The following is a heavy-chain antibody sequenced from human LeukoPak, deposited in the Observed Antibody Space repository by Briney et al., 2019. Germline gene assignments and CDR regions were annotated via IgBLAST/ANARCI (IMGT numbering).Heavy chain of an antibody. Sequence: VASVKVSCKASGYTFTSYGISWVRQAPGQGLEWMGWISAYNGNTNYAQKLQGRVTMTTDTSTSTAYMELRSLSSDDTAVYYCARHQGFHIVGPLPHGYWGQGTLVTVSS. CDR2: ISAYNGNT. CDR1: GYTFTSYG. D-gene: IGHD1-26*01. V-gene: IGHV1-18*01. J-gene: IGHJ4*02. CDR3: ARHQGFHIVGPLPHGY.